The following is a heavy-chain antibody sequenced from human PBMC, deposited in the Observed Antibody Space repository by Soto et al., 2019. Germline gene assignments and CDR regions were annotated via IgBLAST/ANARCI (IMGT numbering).Heavy chain of an antibody. J-gene: IGHJ4*02. CDR2: IIPILGIA. D-gene: IGHD2-15*01. CDR3: ARETYCSGGSCGDY. Sequence: QVQLVQSGAEVKKPGSSVKVSCKASGGTFSSYTISWVRQAPGQGLEWMGRIIPILGIANYAQKFQGRVTITAHKSTSTAYMELSSLRSEDTAVYYCARETYCSGGSCGDYWGQGTLVTVSS. V-gene: IGHV1-69*08. CDR1: GGTFSSYT.